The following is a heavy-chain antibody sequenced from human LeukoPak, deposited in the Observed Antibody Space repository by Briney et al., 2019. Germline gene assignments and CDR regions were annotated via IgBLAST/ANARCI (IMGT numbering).Heavy chain of an antibody. V-gene: IGHV4-59*01. CDR2: IYYTGAT. J-gene: IGHJ4*02. Sequence: SETLSLTCTVSGGSISSYYWSWIRLPPGKGLEWIGYIYYTGATYYNPSLKSRGTISLDTSRNQFSLKLSSVAAADAAVYYCARAGYSYGTGYYFDCWGQGALVTVSS. CDR1: GGSISSYY. CDR3: ARAGYSYGTGYYFDC. D-gene: IGHD5-18*01.